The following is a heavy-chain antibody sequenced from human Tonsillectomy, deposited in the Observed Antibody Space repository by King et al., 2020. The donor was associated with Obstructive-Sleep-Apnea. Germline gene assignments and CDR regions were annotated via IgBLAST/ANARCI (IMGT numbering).Heavy chain of an antibody. J-gene: IGHJ4*02. CDR3: AKSRFEAPTYSSSSGYFDY. V-gene: IGHV3-23*04. Sequence: VQLVESGGGLVQPGGSLRLSCAASGFTFSSYAMSWVRQAPGKGLEGVSTISGSACSTKYADSVQGRFTITRDNSKNTLYLQTNSLRAEDTALYYWAKSRFEAPTYSSSSGYFDYWGQGSLVSVSS. CDR1: GFTFSSYA. D-gene: IGHD6-6*01. CDR2: ISGSACST.